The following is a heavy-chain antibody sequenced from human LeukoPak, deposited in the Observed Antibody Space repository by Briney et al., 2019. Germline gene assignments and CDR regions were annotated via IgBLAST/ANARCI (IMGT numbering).Heavy chain of an antibody. J-gene: IGHJ6*02. CDR2: INPNSGGT. CDR3: ARDLNSGVAMIPLNGMDV. CDR1: GYTFTGYY. V-gene: IGHV1-2*02. Sequence: ASVKVSCKASGYTFTGYYMHWVRQAPGLGLEWMGWINPNSGGTNYAQKVQGRVTMTRDTSISTAYMELSRLRSDDTAVYYCARDLNSGVAMIPLNGMDVWGQGTTVTVSS. D-gene: IGHD3-3*01.